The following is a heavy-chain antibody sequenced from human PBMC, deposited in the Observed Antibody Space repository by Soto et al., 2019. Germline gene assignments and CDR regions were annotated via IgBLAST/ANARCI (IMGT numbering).Heavy chain of an antibody. Sequence: EVHLVESGGGLVQPGGSLRLSCAASGFTVSSKYMSWVRQAPGKGLEWVSLIQSGGPTYYADSVKGRFTISRDTSENTLHIQMDSLRAEDTAVYYCARDDVLCDGGRCYGVPLDVWCKGTTVTVSS. V-gene: IGHV3-66*01. CDR1: GFTVSSKY. CDR2: IQSGGPT. J-gene: IGHJ6*04. CDR3: ARDDVLCDGGRCYGVPLDV. D-gene: IGHD2-15*01.